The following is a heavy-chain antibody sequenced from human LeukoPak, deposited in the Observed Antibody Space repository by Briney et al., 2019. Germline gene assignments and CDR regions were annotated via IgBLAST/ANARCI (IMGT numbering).Heavy chain of an antibody. D-gene: IGHD2-2*01. V-gene: IGHV1-69*04. Sequence: ASVKVSCKASGGTFSSYTISWVRQAPGQGLEWMGRIIPILGIANYAQKFQGRVTMTRDTSISTAYMELSRLRSDDTAVYYCARDLGGSSFYWGQGTLVTVSS. CDR2: IIPILGIA. J-gene: IGHJ4*02. CDR3: ARDLGGSSFY. CDR1: GGTFSSYT.